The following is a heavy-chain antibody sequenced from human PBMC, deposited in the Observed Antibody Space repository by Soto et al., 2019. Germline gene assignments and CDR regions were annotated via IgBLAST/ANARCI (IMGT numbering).Heavy chain of an antibody. J-gene: IGHJ5*02. Sequence: QVQLVQSGAEVKKPGASVKVSCKASGYTFTSYGISWVRQAPGQGLEWMGRISAYNGNTNYAQKLQGRVTMTPDTSTSTAYMKLRSLRSDDTAVYYCARSSGSAYWFDPWGQGTLVTVSS. CDR1: GYTFTSYG. CDR3: ARSSGSAYWFDP. CDR2: ISAYNGNT. V-gene: IGHV1-18*01. D-gene: IGHD6-6*01.